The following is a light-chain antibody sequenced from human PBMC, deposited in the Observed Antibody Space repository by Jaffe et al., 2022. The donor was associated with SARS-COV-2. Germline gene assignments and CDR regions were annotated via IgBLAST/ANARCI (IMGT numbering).Light chain of an antibody. V-gene: IGKV1-5*03. Sequence: DIQMTQSPSTLSASVGDRVTITCRASQSISSWLAWYQQKPGKAPKVLISRASTLESGVPSRFSGSGSGTEFTLTISSLQPDDFATYYCLQYNIYWTFGQGTKVEFK. J-gene: IGKJ1*01. CDR1: QSISSW. CDR2: RAS. CDR3: LQYNIYWT.